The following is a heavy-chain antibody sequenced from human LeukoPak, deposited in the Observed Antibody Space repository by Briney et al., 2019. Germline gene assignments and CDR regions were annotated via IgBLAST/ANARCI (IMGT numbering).Heavy chain of an antibody. J-gene: IGHJ3*02. CDR2: INHSGST. CDR1: GGSFSGYY. V-gene: IGHV4-34*01. D-gene: IGHD4-11*01. CDR3: AREGFLNSHAFDI. Sequence: PSETLSLTWAVYGGSFSGYYCSWIRQHPGKGRGWIGEINHSGSTNYNPSLKSRVTISVDTSKNQFSLKLSSVTAADTAVYYCAREGFLNSHAFDIWGQGTMVTVSS.